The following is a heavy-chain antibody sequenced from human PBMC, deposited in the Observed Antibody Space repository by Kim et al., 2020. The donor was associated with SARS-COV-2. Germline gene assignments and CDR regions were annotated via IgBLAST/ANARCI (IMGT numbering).Heavy chain of an antibody. D-gene: IGHD4-17*01. V-gene: IGHV3-48*02. CDR3: ARDLWGNYGGKRGEDAFDI. J-gene: IGHJ3*02. Sequence: GRFTISRDNAKNSLYLQMNSLRDEDTAVYYCARDLWGNYGGKRGEDAFDIWGQGTMVTVSS.